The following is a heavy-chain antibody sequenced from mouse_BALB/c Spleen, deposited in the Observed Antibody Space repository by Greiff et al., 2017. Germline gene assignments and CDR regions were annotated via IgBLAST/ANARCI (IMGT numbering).Heavy chain of an antibody. CDR3: ARCHYGNYERYFDV. CDR2: INPYNDGT. D-gene: IGHD2-1*01. CDR1: GYTFTSYV. Sequence: EVQLQESGPELVKPGASVKMSCKASGYTFTSYVMHWVKQKPGQGLEWIGYINPYNDGTKYNEKFKGKATLTSDKSSSTAYMELSSLTSEDSEVYYCARCHYGNYERYFDVWGAGTTVTVSS. J-gene: IGHJ1*01. V-gene: IGHV1-14*01.